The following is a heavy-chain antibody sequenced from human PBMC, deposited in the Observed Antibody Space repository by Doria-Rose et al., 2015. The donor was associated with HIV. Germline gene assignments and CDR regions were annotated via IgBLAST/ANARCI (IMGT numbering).Heavy chain of an antibody. CDR3: ARLGNYDSGSTFDY. CDR2: IYPGDSDT. D-gene: IGHD3-10*01. V-gene: IGHV5-51*01. Sequence: EVQLVQSRAEVKKPGESLKISCKASGYIFTNYWFGWVRQMPGKGLEWMGIIYPGDSDTRHSPSFQGQVTFSADKSISTAYLQWSSPKASDTAMYYCARLGNYDSGSTFDYWGQGTLVTVSS. CDR1: GYIFTNYW. J-gene: IGHJ4*02.